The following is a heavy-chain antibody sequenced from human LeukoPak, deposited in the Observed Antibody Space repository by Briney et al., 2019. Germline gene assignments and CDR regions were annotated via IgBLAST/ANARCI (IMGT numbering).Heavy chain of an antibody. CDR3: ARQVSSGYYYYFDY. Sequence: GESLKISCQGSGYSFTSYWITWLRQMPGKGLEWIGRIDPSDSYTNYSPSFQGHVTISADKSISTAYLQWSSLKASDTAMYYCARQVSSGYYYYFDYWGQGTLVTVSS. V-gene: IGHV5-10-1*01. D-gene: IGHD3-22*01. J-gene: IGHJ4*02. CDR2: IDPSDSYT. CDR1: GYSFTSYW.